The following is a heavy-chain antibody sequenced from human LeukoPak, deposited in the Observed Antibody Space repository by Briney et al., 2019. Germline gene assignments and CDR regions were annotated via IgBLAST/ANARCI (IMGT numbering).Heavy chain of an antibody. J-gene: IGHJ6*03. CDR1: GYTFTSYG. D-gene: IGHD2-2*01. CDR3: ARGPVVPAATHIYYYYMDV. Sequence: ASVKVSCKASGYTFTSYGISWVRQAPGQGLEWMGWISAYNGNTNYAQKLQGRVTMTTDTSTSTAYMELRSLRSEDTAVYYCARGPVVPAATHIYYYYMDVWGKGTTVTVSS. CDR2: ISAYNGNT. V-gene: IGHV1-18*01.